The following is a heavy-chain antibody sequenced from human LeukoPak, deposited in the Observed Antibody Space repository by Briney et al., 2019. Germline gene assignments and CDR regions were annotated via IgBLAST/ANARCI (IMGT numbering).Heavy chain of an antibody. CDR1: GFTFSSYA. V-gene: IGHV3-30*14. CDR2: ISYDGSNK. J-gene: IGHJ6*02. D-gene: IGHD3-22*01. Sequence: PGGSLRLSCAASGFTFSSYAMHWVRQAPGKGLEWVAVISYDGSNKYYADSVKGRFTISRDNSKNTLYLQMNSLRAEDTAVYYCARDKSSGYGMDVWGQGTTVTVSS. CDR3: ARDKSSGYGMDV.